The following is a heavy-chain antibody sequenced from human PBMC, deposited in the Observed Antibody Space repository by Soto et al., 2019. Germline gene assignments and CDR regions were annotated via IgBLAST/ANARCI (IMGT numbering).Heavy chain of an antibody. V-gene: IGHV3-30*18. Sequence: GSSLSLSCSASGVTFSSYGIHWVRQCPGKVLERVAVISYDGSNKYYADSVKGRFTMSRDNSKNTLYLQMNSLIAEDMAVYYCEKVEIPIFQGVGLEHWGQGTLVTVSS. J-gene: IGHJ4*02. CDR2: ISYDGSNK. D-gene: IGHD3-9*01. CDR1: GVTFSSYG. CDR3: EKVEIPIFQGVGLEH.